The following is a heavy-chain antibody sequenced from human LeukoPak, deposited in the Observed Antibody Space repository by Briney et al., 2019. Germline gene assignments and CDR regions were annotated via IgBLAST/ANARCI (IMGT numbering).Heavy chain of an antibody. D-gene: IGHD3-10*01. V-gene: IGHV3-30*02. J-gene: IGHJ6*03. CDR3: AKDWGSGGDYYYYYMGG. Sequence: GGSLRLSCAASGFTLSIYGMHWVRQAPGKGLEWVAFIRYDGSNKYYAHSVKGRFTISRDNSKNTLYRQMNSLRAEATAVYSGAKDWGSGGDYYYYYMGGWGKGATVTV. CDR2: IRYDGSNK. CDR1: GFTLSIYG.